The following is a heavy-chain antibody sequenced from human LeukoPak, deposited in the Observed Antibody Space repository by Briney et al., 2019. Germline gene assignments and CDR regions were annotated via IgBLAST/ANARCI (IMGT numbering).Heavy chain of an antibody. CDR2: IYSSGST. CDR3: ARGPYYSNALGHFDY. V-gene: IGHV4-4*07. Sequence: SETLSLTCTVSGGSISNNYWSWIRQPAGKGLEWIGRIYSSGSTNYNPSLKSRVTMSVDMSKDQFSLNLSSVTAADTAVYYCARGPYYSNALGHFDYWGQGTLVIVSS. CDR1: GGSISNNY. J-gene: IGHJ4*02. D-gene: IGHD4-11*01.